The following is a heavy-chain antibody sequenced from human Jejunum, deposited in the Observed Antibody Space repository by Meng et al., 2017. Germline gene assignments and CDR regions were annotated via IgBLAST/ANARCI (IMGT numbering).Heavy chain of an antibody. CDR2: IDYSRTT. CDR1: GSSPPGYNDL. V-gene: IGHV4-39*07. D-gene: IGHD3-3*01. Sequence: LGLVLGQLRPCEPLTQACTDFGSSPPGYNDLRGWIRQPRGKGQGWIGTIDYSRTTTYYNPSLRSLVTTTLDSSKNEISLKVTSVTAAETAIYYCARYSRSFEWHDPWGQGTLVTVSS. CDR3: ARYSRSFEWHDP. J-gene: IGHJ5*02.